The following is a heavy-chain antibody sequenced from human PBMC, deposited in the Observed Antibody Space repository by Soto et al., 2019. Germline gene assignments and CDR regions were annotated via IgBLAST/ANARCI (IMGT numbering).Heavy chain of an antibody. CDR3: ARGAVRGVIISSYYFDY. V-gene: IGHV1-18*04. J-gene: IGHJ4*02. CDR1: GYTFTSYG. D-gene: IGHD3-10*01. CDR2: ISAYNGNT. Sequence: SVKVSCKASGYTFTSYGISWVRQAPGQGLEWMGWISAYNGNTNYAQKLQGRVTMTTDTSTSTAYMELRSLRSDDTAVYYCARGAVRGVIISSYYFDYWGQGTLVTVSS.